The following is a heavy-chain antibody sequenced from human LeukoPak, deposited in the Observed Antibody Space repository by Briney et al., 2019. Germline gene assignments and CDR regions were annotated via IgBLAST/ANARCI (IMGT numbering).Heavy chain of an antibody. V-gene: IGHV1-69*05. CDR3: ARDLAPAAPYNWFDP. CDR1: GGTFSSYA. CDR2: IIPIFGTA. D-gene: IGHD2-2*01. Sequence: ASVKVSCKASGGTFSSYAISWVRQAPGQGLEWMGGIIPIFGTANYAQKFRGRVTITTDESTSTAYMELSSLRSEDTAVYYCARDLAPAAPYNWFDPWGQGTLVTVSS. J-gene: IGHJ5*02.